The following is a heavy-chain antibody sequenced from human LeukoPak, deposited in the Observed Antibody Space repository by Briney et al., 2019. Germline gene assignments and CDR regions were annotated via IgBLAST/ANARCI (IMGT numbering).Heavy chain of an antibody. CDR2: IVGSGGST. D-gene: IGHD3-10*01. V-gene: IGHV3-23*01. Sequence: GGSLRLSCAASGFTFSSYAMSWVRQAPGKGLEWVSTIVGSGGSTHYADSVKGRFTISRDNSKNTLYLQMNNLRAEDTAVYYCAEAKYYGSGSYYPFGYWGQGTLVTVSS. CDR3: AEAKYYGSGSYYPFGY. CDR1: GFTFSSYA. J-gene: IGHJ4*02.